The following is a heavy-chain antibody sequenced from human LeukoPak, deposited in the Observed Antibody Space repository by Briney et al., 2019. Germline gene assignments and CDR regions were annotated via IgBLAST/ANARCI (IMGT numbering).Heavy chain of an antibody. V-gene: IGHV1-18*01. CDR2: ISAYNGNT. J-gene: IGHJ4*02. CDR3: ARDNYYDSSGYRDCFDY. D-gene: IGHD3-22*01. Sequence: ASVKVSCKASGYTSTNYGISWVRQAPGQGLEWMGWISAYNGNTNYTQKFQGRVTMPTDTSTSTAYMELKSLRSDDTAVYYCARDNYYDSSGYRDCFDYWGQGTLVTVSS. CDR1: GYTSTNYG.